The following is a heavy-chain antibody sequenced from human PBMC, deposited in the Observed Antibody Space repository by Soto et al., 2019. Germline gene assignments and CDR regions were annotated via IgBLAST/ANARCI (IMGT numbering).Heavy chain of an antibody. D-gene: IGHD1-1*01. CDR3: TRHAIIPKLQYGMDV. J-gene: IGHJ6*02. CDR2: IFYRGTT. Sequence: ETLSLTCTVSGASVSGYYWSWIRQPPGKGLEWLGYIFYRGTTLYNPSVQSRVTISVDTSKNQFSLELSSVTAADTAVYYCTRHAIIPKLQYGMDVWGQGTTVTSP. V-gene: IGHV4-59*02. CDR1: GASVSGYY.